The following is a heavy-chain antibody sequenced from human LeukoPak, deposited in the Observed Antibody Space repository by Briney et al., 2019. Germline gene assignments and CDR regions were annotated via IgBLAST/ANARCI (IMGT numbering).Heavy chain of an antibody. D-gene: IGHD5-18*01. J-gene: IGHJ4*02. Sequence: GASVKVSCKASGGTFSSYAISWVRQAPGQGLEWMGGIIPIFGTANYAQKFQGRVTITADESTSTAYMELSSLRSEDTAVYYCAREEFSRNDRAMANDYWGQGTLVTVSS. CDR2: IIPIFGTA. CDR3: AREEFSRNDRAMANDY. V-gene: IGHV1-69*13. CDR1: GGTFSSYA.